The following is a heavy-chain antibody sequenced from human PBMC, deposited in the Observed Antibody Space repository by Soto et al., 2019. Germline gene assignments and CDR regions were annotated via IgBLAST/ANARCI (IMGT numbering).Heavy chain of an antibody. V-gene: IGHV1-3*01. Sequence: ASVKVSCKASGYTFTSYAMHWVRQAPGQRLEWMGWINAGNGNTKYSQKFQGRVTITRDTSASTAYMELSSLRSEDTAVYYCARSLTLPPPIDYPGQGTLVTGFS. CDR3: ARSLTLPPPIDY. D-gene: IGHD7-27*01. CDR1: GYTFTSYA. J-gene: IGHJ4*02. CDR2: INAGNGNT.